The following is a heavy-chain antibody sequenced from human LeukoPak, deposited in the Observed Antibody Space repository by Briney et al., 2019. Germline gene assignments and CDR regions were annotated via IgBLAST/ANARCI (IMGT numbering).Heavy chain of an antibody. CDR2: ISGGSTYI. V-gene: IGHV3-21*06. D-gene: IGHD1-26*01. CDR3: ARLVGAPSDDTKNWKDY. CDR1: GFTFSHYT. Sequence: GGSLRLSCAASGFTFSHYTMNWIRQAPGKGLEWVASISGGSTYIFYSPSVGGRVYPGSRGGRRFTVSRDDAKNTLFLQMNSLSAEDAAVYYCARLVGAPSDDTKNWKDYWGQGTLVTVSS. J-gene: IGHJ4*02.